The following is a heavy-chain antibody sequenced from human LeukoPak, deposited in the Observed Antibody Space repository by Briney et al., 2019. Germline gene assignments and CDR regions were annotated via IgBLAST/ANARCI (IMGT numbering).Heavy chain of an antibody. J-gene: IGHJ4*02. V-gene: IGHV1-46*01. CDR2: INPSGGST. D-gene: IGHD3-10*01. CDR1: GYTFTSYY. CDR3: ARDSPRVYYGSGSYYNALGY. Sequence: GASVKVSCKASGYTFTSYYMHWVRQAPGQGLEWMGIINPSGGSTSYAQKFQGRVTMTRDTSTSTVYMVLSSLRSEDTTVYYCARDSPRVYYGSGSYYNALGYWGQGTLVTVSS.